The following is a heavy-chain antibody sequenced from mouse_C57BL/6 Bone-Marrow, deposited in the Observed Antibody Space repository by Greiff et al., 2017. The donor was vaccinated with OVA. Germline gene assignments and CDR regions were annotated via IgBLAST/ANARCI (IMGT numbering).Heavy chain of an antibody. J-gene: IGHJ3*01. Sequence: VQLQQSGAELMKPGASVKLSCKATGYTFTGYWIEWVKQRPGHGLEWIGEILPGSGSTNYNEKFKGKATFTADTTSNTAYMQISSLTTEDSAIYYWARQLRLLAWFAYWGQGTLVTVSA. CDR2: ILPGSGST. D-gene: IGHD3-2*02. V-gene: IGHV1-9*01. CDR3: ARQLRLLAWFAY. CDR1: GYTFTGYW.